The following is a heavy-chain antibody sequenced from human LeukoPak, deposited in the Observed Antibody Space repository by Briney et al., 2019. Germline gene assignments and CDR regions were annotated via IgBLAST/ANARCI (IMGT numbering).Heavy chain of an antibody. CDR2: ISYDGSNK. CDR3: AKDQEAAAGSDY. Sequence: SGGSLRLSCAASGFTFSSYAMHWVRQAPGKGLEWVAVISYDGSNKYYADSVKGRFTISRDNSKNTLYLQMNSLRAEDTAVYYCAKDQEAAAGSDYWGQGTLVTVSS. D-gene: IGHD6-13*01. V-gene: IGHV3-30-3*01. J-gene: IGHJ4*02. CDR1: GFTFSSYA.